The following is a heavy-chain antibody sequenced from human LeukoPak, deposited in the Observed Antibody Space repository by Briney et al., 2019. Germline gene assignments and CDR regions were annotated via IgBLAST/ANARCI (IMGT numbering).Heavy chain of an antibody. D-gene: IGHD6-6*01. J-gene: IGHJ4*02. V-gene: IGHV4-59*12. CDR2: ISYGGAT. CDR3: AKDPLTAVRFSPYSGFDY. Sequence: SETLSLTCTVSGGSISPYYWSWIRQPPGKGLEWIGYISYGGATNYNPSLKSRLTILVDTSKNQFSLKLSSVTAADTAVYYCAKDPLTAVRFSPYSGFDYWGQGTLVTVSS. CDR1: GGSISPYY.